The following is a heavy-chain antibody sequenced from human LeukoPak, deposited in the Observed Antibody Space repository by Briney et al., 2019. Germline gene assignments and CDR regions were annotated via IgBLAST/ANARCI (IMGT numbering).Heavy chain of an antibody. CDR2: ISYDGSNT. CDR3: ARGWGLNFDY. D-gene: IGHD3-16*01. Sequence: PGRSLRLSCAASGFIFSTYDMHWVRQAPGKGLEWVTFISYDGSNTYYADSVKGRFTISRDNSKNTLYLQMNSLGAEDTAVYYCARGWGLNFDYWGQGTLVTVSS. CDR1: GFIFSTYD. V-gene: IGHV3-30*03. J-gene: IGHJ4*02.